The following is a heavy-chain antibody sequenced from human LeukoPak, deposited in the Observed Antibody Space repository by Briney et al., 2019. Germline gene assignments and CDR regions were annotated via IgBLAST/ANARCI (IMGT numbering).Heavy chain of an antibody. CDR3: ARPKPPYSYYYMDV. J-gene: IGHJ6*03. Sequence: GGSLRLSCAASGFTFSSYSMNWVRQAPGKGLEWVSSISSSSSYIYYADSVKGRFTISRDNAKNSLYLQMNSLRAEDTAVYYCARPKPPYSYYYMDVGGKGTRVTVS. CDR2: ISSSSSYI. V-gene: IGHV3-21*01. CDR1: GFTFSSYS.